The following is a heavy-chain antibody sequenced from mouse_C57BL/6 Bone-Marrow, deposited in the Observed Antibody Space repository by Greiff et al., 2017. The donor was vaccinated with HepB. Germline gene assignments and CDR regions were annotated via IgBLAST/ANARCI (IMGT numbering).Heavy chain of an antibody. V-gene: IGHV8-12*01. Sequence: QVTLKESGPGILQSSQTLSLPCSFSGFSLSTSGMGVSWIRQPSGKGLEWLAHIYWDDDKRYNPSLKSRLTISKDTSRNQVFLKITSVDTADTATYYCARRPSFTTVVANYAMDYWGQGTSVTVSS. CDR1: GFSLSTSGMG. J-gene: IGHJ4*01. CDR2: IYWDDDK. D-gene: IGHD1-1*01. CDR3: ARRPSFTTVVANYAMDY.